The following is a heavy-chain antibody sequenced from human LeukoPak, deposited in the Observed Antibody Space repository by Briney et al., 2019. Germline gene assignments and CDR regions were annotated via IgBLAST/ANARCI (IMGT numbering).Heavy chain of an antibody. D-gene: IGHD3-9*01. CDR1: GGSFSGYY. J-gene: IGHJ4*02. CDR3: ARAGPNSDWLLLRMAFDY. Sequence: SETLSLTCAVYGGSFSGYYWSWIRQPLGKGLEWIGEINHSGSTNYNPSLKSRVTISVDTSKNQFSLKLSSVTAADTAVYYCARAGPNSDWLLLRMAFDYWGQGTLVTVSS. CDR2: INHSGST. V-gene: IGHV4-34*01.